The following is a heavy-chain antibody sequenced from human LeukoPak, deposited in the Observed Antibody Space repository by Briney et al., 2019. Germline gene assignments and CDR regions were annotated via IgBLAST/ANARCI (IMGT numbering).Heavy chain of an antibody. J-gene: IGHJ4*02. CDR1: GGFFSGYY. V-gene: IGHV4-34*01. Sequence: SETLSLTCAVYGGFFSGYYWSWIRQPPGKGLEWIGEINHSGSTNYNPSLKSRVTISVDTSKNQFSLKLSSVTAADTAVYYCARFTAAAEGFDYWGQGTLVTVSS. CDR3: ARFTAAAEGFDY. D-gene: IGHD6-13*01. CDR2: INHSGST.